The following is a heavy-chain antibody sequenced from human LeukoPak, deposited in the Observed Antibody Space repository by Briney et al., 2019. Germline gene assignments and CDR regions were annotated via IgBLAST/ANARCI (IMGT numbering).Heavy chain of an antibody. CDR2: VTVSGGGT. V-gene: IGHV3-23*01. CDR1: GFHHKCYL. J-gene: IGHJ4*02. Sequence: PGGSLPLSYSASGFHHKCYLILSLRQAPEKGLEWVSTVTVSGGGTYYGDSVKGRFTISRDNSKNTLYLQMNSLRAEDTAVYYCAKRAAHVAYYFDFWGQGTLVTISS. CDR3: AKRAAHVAYYFDF. D-gene: IGHD6-6*01.